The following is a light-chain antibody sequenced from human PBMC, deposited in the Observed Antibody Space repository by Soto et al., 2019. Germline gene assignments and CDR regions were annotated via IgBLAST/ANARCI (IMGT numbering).Light chain of an antibody. J-gene: IGKJ1*01. CDR2: GAS. CDR3: QQYNNCPET. V-gene: IGKV3-15*01. Sequence: EIVMTQSPATLSVSPGERATLSCRATQSVSSNLAWYQQKPGQAPRLLIYGASTRATDVPARFSGSGSGTEFTLTISSMQSEDFAVYYCQQYNNCPETFGQGTKVDIK. CDR1: QSVSSN.